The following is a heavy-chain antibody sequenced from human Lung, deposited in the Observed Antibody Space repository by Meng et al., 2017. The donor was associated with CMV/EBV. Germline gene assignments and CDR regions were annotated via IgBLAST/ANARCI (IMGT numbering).Heavy chain of an antibody. V-gene: IGHV4-34*01. D-gene: IGHD6-6*01. Sequence: SXTLSLXCGIYGGSLRGYYWSGIRQTPGKGLEWIGEIRHSGDITNYNPSLKSRVTISIDTSKKQFSLKLSAVTAADTAVYYCARQYSSSYYSDYWGQGTLVTVSS. CDR3: ARQYSSSYYSDY. CDR2: IRHSGDIT. CDR1: GGSLRGYY. J-gene: IGHJ4*02.